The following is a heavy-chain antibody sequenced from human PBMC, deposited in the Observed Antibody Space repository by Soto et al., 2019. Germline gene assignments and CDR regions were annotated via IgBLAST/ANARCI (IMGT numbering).Heavy chain of an antibody. CDR3: AREAADTTMVYYYYYYGLDV. Sequence: PGGSLRLSCAASGFTFSSYAMSWVRQAPGKGLEWVSVISGSGGSTYYADSVKGRFTISRDNSKNTVYLQMSSLRAEDTAVYYCAREAADTTMVYYYYYYGLDVWGQGTTVTVSS. V-gene: IGHV3-23*01. D-gene: IGHD5-18*01. CDR1: GFTFSSYA. CDR2: ISGSGGST. J-gene: IGHJ6*02.